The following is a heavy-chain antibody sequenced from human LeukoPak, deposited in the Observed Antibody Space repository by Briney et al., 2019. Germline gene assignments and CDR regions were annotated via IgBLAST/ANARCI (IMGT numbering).Heavy chain of an antibody. CDR1: GYTFTSYA. V-gene: IGHV7-4-1*02. CDR3: ARDRGYDYVWGSYRYAEEDDAFDI. J-gene: IGHJ3*02. CDR2: INTNTGNP. D-gene: IGHD3-16*02. Sequence: GASVKVSCKASGYTFTSYAMNWVRQAPGQGLEWMGWINTNTGNPTYAQGFTGRFVFSLDTSVSTAYLQISSLKAEDTAVYYCARDRGYDYVWGSYRYAEEDDAFDIWGQGTMVTVSS.